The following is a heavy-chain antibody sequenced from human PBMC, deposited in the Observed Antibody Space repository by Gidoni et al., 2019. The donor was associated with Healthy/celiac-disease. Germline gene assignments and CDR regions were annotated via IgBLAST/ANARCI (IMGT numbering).Heavy chain of an antibody. D-gene: IGHD2-15*01. V-gene: IGHV4-34*01. J-gene: IGHJ3*02. CDR1: GGSFSGYY. CDR2: INHSGST. Sequence: QVQLQQWGAGLLKPSETLSLTCAVYGGSFSGYYWSWIRQPPGKGLEWIGEINHSGSTNYNPSLKSRVTISVDTSKNQFSLKLSSVTAADTAVYYCARGRRGGGSCYFLCVAFDIWGQGTMVTVSS. CDR3: ARGRRGGGSCYFLCVAFDI.